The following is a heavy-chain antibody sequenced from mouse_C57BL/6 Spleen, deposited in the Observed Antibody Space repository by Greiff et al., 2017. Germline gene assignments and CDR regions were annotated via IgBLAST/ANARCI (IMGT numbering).Heavy chain of an antibody. CDR3: ARQGERRGFAY. D-gene: IGHD2-12*01. Sequence: EVKLMESGGGLVQPGGSLKLSCAASGFTFSDYGMAWVRQAPRKGPEWVAFISNLAYSIYYADTVTGRFTISRENAKNTLYLEMSSLRSEDTAMYYCARQGERRGFAYWGQGTLVTVSA. CDR2: ISNLAYSI. J-gene: IGHJ3*01. V-gene: IGHV5-15*01. CDR1: GFTFSDYG.